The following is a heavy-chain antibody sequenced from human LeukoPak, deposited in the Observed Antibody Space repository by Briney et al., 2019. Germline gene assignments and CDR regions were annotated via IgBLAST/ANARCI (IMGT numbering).Heavy chain of an antibody. V-gene: IGHV1-69*06. J-gene: IGHJ6*03. CDR1: GYSSTNYG. CDR2: IIPIFGTV. D-gene: IGHD4-23*01. CDR3: ARVQGPFGGFYYYYMDV. Sequence: SVKVSCKASGYSSTNYGISWVRQAPGQGLEWMGGIIPIFGTVNYAQKFQGRVTITADKSTSTAYMELSSLRSEDTAVYYCARVQGPFGGFYYYYMDVWGKGTTVTVSS.